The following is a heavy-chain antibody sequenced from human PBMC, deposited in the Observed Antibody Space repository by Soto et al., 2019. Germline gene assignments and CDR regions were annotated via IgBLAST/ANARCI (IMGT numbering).Heavy chain of an antibody. J-gene: IGHJ6*03. CDR3: ARARIGAAVFGYYYYMDV. D-gene: IGHD6-13*01. CDR1: SGSISSSKW. V-gene: IGHV4-4*02. CDR2: IYHSGST. Sequence: SETLSLTCAVSSGSISSSKWWSWVRQPPGKGLEWIGEIYHSGSTNYNPSLKSRVTISVDKSKNQFSLKLSSVTAADTAVYYCARARIGAAVFGYYYYMDVWGKGTTVTVSS.